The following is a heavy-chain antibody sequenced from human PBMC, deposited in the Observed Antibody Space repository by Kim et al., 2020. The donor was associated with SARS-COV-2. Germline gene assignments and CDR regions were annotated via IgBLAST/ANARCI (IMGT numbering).Heavy chain of an antibody. V-gene: IGHV1-18*04. D-gene: IGHD3-10*01. J-gene: IGHJ3*02. Sequence: ASVKVSCKASGYTFTSYGISWVRQAPGQGLEWMGWISAYNGNTNYAQKLQGRVTMTTDTSTSTAYMELRSLRSDDTAVYYCAREAHFGELRFPDAFDIWGQGTMVTVSS. CDR1: GYTFTSYG. CDR3: AREAHFGELRFPDAFDI. CDR2: ISAYNGNT.